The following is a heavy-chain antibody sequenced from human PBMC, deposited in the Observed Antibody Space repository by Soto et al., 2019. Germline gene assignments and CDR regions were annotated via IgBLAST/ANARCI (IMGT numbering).Heavy chain of an antibody. V-gene: IGHV2-5*02. Sequence: QITLKESGPTLVKPTQTLTLTCTFSGFSLSTSGVGVGWIRQPPGKALEWLALIFWDDDKRHSPSLKSRPTITKDTSKKQVVLTMTNMDPVDTATYYCAHRDYDSYRRSFDYWGQGTLVTVSS. J-gene: IGHJ4*02. CDR2: IFWDDDK. CDR1: GFSLSTSGVG. CDR3: AHRDYDSYRRSFDY. D-gene: IGHD3-16*01.